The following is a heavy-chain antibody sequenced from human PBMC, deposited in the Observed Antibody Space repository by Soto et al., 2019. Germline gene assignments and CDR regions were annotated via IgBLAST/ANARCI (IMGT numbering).Heavy chain of an antibody. Sequence: KPSETLSLTCNVSGGSVANYYWTWIRQSPEKGLEWIAYMYYNGNINYNPSLKSRVTISIDTSKNQFSLTLKSVTAADTAVYYCASGGNWFDPWGQGLPVTVSS. CDR1: GGSVANYY. D-gene: IGHD3-16*01. J-gene: IGHJ5*02. V-gene: IGHV4-59*02. CDR3: ASGGNWFDP. CDR2: MYYNGNI.